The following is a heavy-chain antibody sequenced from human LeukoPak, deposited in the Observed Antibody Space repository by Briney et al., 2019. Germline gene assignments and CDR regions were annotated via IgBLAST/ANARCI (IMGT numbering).Heavy chain of an antibody. V-gene: IGHV1-2*02. D-gene: IGHD3-10*01. J-gene: IGHJ4*02. CDR3: ARPPPHYYGSGSHLQPDY. CDR2: INPNSGGT. CDR1: GYTFTGYY. Sequence: GASVKVSCKASGYTFTGYYMHWVRQAPGQGLEWMGWINPNSGGTNYAQKFQGRVTMTRDTSISTAYMELSRLRSDDTAVYYCARPPPHYYGSGSHLQPDYWGQGTLVTVSS.